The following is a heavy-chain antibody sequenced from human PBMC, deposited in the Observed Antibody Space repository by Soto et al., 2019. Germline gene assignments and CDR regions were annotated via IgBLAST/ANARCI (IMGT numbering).Heavy chain of an antibody. D-gene: IGHD5-12*01. J-gene: IGHJ5*02. CDR1: GYPFAKYG. CDR2: IRPDNGNT. CDR3: ATSYDSGFDP. Sequence: QLQLVQSGAEVKRPGASVRVSCVASGYPFAKYGISWIRQAPGQGLEWMGWIRPDNGNTEYAQKFQGRVSMTRDTSSNTAYLEVRSLRSDDTAMYYCATSYDSGFDPWGQGTLVSVSS. V-gene: IGHV1-18*04.